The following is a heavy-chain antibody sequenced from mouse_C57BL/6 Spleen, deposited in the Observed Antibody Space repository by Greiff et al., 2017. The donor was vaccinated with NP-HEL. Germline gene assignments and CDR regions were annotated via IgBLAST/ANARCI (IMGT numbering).Heavy chain of an antibody. J-gene: IGHJ2*01. CDR2: IDPSDSYT. Sequence: QVQLQQPGAELVMPGASVKLSCKASGYTFTSYWMHWVKQRPGQGLEWIGEIDPSDSYTNYNQKFKGKSTLTVDKSASTAYMQLSSLTSEDSAFYYCARGSGYGFDYWGQGTTLTVSS. D-gene: IGHD3-2*02. CDR1: GYTFTSYW. V-gene: IGHV1-69*01. CDR3: ARGSGYGFDY.